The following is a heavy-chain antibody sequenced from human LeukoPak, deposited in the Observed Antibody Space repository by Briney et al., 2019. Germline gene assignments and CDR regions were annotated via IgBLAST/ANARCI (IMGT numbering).Heavy chain of an antibody. Sequence: SETLSLTCAVYGGSFSGYYWSWLRQPPGKGLEWIGEINHSGSTNYNPSLKSRVTISVDTSKNQFSLKLSSVTAADTAVYYCARGLQWLVRGGFDYWGQGTTVTVSS. D-gene: IGHD6-19*01. J-gene: IGHJ4*03. CDR3: ARGLQWLVRGGFDY. CDR2: INHSGST. CDR1: GGSFSGYY. V-gene: IGHV4-34*01.